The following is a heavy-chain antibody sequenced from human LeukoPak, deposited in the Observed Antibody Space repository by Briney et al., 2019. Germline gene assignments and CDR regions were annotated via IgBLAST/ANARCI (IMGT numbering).Heavy chain of an antibody. CDR2: MNPNSGNT. CDR1: GYTFTSYD. D-gene: IGHD6-19*01. J-gene: IGHJ6*02. V-gene: IGHV1-8*01. Sequence: ASVKVSCKASGYTFTSYDINWVRQATGQGLEWMGWMNPNSGNTGYAQKLQGRVTMTRNTSISTAYMELSSLRSEDTAVYYCARGRYSSGWYRAYYYGMDVWGQGTTVTVSS. CDR3: ARGRYSSGWYRAYYYGMDV.